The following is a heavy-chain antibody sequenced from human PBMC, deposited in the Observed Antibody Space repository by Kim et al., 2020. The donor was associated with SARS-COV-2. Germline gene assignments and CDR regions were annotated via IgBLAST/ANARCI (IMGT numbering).Heavy chain of an antibody. CDR2: ISSSSSPI. CDR3: AREGQWLSLYYYGMDV. V-gene: IGHV3-48*02. CDR1: GLSFSDSY. J-gene: IGHJ6*02. Sequence: GGSLRLSCAASGLSFSDSYMNWVRQAPGKGLEWVSYISSSSSPIYYADSVKGRFTVSRDNAKNSLYLQMNSLRDEDTAVYYCAREGQWLSLYYYGMDVWGQGTTVTVSS. D-gene: IGHD6-19*01.